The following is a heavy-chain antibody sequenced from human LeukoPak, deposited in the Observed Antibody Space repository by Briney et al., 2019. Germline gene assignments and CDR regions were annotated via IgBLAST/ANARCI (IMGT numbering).Heavy chain of an antibody. D-gene: IGHD3-16*01. CDR3: ARIGEVAAEPYIDY. CDR1: GGTFSSYA. CDR2: IIPILGIA. Sequence: SVKVSCKASGGTFSSYAISWVRQAPGQGLEWMGRIIPILGIANYAQKFQGRVTITADKSTSTAYMELSSLRSEDTAVYYCARIGEVAAEPYIDYWGQGTLVTVSS. V-gene: IGHV1-69*04. J-gene: IGHJ4*02.